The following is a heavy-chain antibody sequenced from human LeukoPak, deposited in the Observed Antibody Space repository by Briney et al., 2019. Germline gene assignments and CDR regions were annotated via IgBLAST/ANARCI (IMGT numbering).Heavy chain of an antibody. V-gene: IGHV1-24*01. CDR3: ATLGATTGAFDI. CDR2: FDPEDGET. CDR1: GYTLTELS. J-gene: IGHJ3*02. Sequence: ASVKVSCKVSGYTLTELSMHWVRQAPGKGLEWMGGFDPEDGETIYAQKFQGRVTMTEDTSTDTAYMELSSLRSEDTAVYYCATLGATTGAFDIWGQGIMVTVSS. D-gene: IGHD1-26*01.